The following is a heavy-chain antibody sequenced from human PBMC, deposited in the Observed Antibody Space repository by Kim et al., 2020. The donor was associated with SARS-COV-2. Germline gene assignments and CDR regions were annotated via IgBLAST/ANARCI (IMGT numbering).Heavy chain of an antibody. CDR3: ARDSGS. J-gene: IGHJ4*02. CDR2: SSSSYQ. D-gene: IGHD5-12*01. V-gene: IGHV3-21*01. Sequence: SSSSYQYYADSVKGRVTNSRDDAKNSLELQMNSPAAEDTAGYYCARDSGSWGQGTLVTVSS.